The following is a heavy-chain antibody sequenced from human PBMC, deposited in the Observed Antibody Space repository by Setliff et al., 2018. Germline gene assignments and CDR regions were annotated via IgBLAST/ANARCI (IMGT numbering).Heavy chain of an antibody. V-gene: IGHV1-69*13. CDR3: ARGKMDVVAVAGKYCVMDV. CDR1: GDTLTTYA. Sequence: GASVKVSCKASGDTLTTYAIHWVRQAPGQGLEWMGMIIPIFGSPHYAQRFQDSVIIAADVSTRTAYMDLGSLRSEDTAIYYCARGKMDVVAVAGKYCVMDVWGQGTTVTVSS. D-gene: IGHD6-19*01. J-gene: IGHJ6*02. CDR2: IIPIFGSP.